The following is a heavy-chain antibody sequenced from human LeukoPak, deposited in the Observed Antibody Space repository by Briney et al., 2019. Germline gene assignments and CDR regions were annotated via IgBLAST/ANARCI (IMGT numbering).Heavy chain of an antibody. CDR2: ISQNSGI. V-gene: IGHV3-23*01. Sequence: GGSLRLSCAASGFSVRIYAMSCVRQAPGKGLEWVASISQNSGIYYADSVKGRFTISSDNSKNTLFLQMNSLRAEDTAVYYCAKDRSGYVSSYDFDYWGQGTLVTVSS. J-gene: IGHJ4*02. D-gene: IGHD6-13*01. CDR3: AKDRSGYVSSYDFDY. CDR1: GFSVRIYA.